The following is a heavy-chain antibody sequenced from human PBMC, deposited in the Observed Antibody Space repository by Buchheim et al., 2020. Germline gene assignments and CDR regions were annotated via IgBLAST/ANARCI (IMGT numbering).Heavy chain of an antibody. CDR3: AKGFKSYDILIRNDYFDY. D-gene: IGHD3-9*01. CDR1: GFTFSSYG. CDR2: ISYDGSNK. V-gene: IGHV3-30*18. J-gene: IGHJ4*02. Sequence: QVQLVESGGGVVQPGRSLRLSCAASGFTFSSYGMHWVRQAPGKGLEWVAVISYDGSNKYYADSVKGRFTISRDNSKTTLYLQMNSLRAEDTAVYYCAKGFKSYDILIRNDYFDYWGQGTL.